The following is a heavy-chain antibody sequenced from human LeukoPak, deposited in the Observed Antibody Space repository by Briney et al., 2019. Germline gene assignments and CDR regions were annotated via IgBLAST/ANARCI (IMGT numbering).Heavy chain of an antibody. J-gene: IGHJ4*02. D-gene: IGHD6-19*01. Sequence: ASVKVSCKASGYTFTGYFMHGVRQAPGQGREWMGWINPNSGGTSYLQNFQGRVTMTRDTSISTAYMDLSRLISDDTAVAYCTRMRPVDYFDYRGQGNLVTVSS. CDR1: GYTFTGYF. V-gene: IGHV1-2*02. CDR2: INPNSGGT. CDR3: TRMRPVDYFDY.